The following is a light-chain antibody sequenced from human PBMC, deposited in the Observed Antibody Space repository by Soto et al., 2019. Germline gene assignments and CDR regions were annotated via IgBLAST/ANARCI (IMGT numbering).Light chain of an antibody. CDR3: HQSAGSLTWT. Sequence: DIQMTQSPSSLSASVGDRVTITCLASQTIRYSLNWYQQKPGKAPKVLIYDASTLQSGVPPRFSGSGSGTDFALTISSLQPEDFATYYCHQSAGSLTWTFGQGTRVEAK. CDR1: QTIRYS. J-gene: IGKJ1*01. CDR2: DAS. V-gene: IGKV1-39*01.